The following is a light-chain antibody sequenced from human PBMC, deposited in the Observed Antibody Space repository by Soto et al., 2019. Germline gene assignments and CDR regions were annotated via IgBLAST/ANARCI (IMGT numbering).Light chain of an antibody. J-gene: IGLJ1*01. CDR3: SSYTSGGNYV. CDR2: DVS. V-gene: IGLV2-14*03. Sequence: QSVLTQPASVSGSPGQSITISCTGTSSDVAAYNYVSWYQQHPGKAPKLMVYDVSNRPSGVSNRFSGSKSGNTASLTISGLQAEDKADYYCSSYTSGGNYVVGTGTKVTVL. CDR1: SSDVAAYNY.